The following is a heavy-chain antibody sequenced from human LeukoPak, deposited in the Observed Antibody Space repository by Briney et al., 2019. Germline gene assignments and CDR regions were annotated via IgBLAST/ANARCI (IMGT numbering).Heavy chain of an antibody. CDR3: AKVAQDYYDSSGYYYDY. CDR2: ISGSGGST. CDR1: GFTFSSYA. Sequence: GGSLRLSCAASGFTFSSYAMSWVRQAPGKGLEWVSGISGSGGSTYYADSVKGRYTVSRDNSKNTLHLQMNSLRAEDTAVYYCAKVAQDYYDSSGYYYDYWGQGTLVTVSS. D-gene: IGHD3-22*01. V-gene: IGHV3-23*01. J-gene: IGHJ4*02.